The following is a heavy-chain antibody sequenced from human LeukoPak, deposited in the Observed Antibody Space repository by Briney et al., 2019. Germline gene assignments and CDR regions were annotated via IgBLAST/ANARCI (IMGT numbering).Heavy chain of an antibody. CDR2: ISSSSSYI. D-gene: IGHD2-21*02. Sequence: GGSLRLSCAASGFTFSSYSMNWVRQAPGKGLEWVSSISSSSSYIYYADSVKGRFTISRDNAKNSLYLQMNSLRAEDTAVYYCAKGGVTAALGFDPWGQGTLVTVSS. CDR1: GFTFSSYS. CDR3: AKGGVTAALGFDP. V-gene: IGHV3-21*04. J-gene: IGHJ5*02.